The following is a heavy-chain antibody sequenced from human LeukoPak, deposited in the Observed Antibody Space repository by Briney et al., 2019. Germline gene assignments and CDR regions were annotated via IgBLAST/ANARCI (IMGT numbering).Heavy chain of an antibody. CDR1: GGFISSYY. D-gene: IGHD3-22*01. J-gene: IGHJ2*01. CDR2: IYYSGST. Sequence: SETLSLTCTVSGGFISSYYWSWIRQPPGKGLEWIGYIYYSGSTNYNPSLKSRVTISVDTSKNQFSLKLSSVTAADTAVYYCARSPYYYDSSGYAPGRYFDLWGRGTLVTVSS. CDR3: ARSPYYYDSSGYAPGRYFDL. V-gene: IGHV4-59*01.